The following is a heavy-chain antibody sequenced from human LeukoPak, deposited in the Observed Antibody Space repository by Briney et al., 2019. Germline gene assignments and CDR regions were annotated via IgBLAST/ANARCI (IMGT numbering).Heavy chain of an antibody. CDR3: ATSFRRYCSSTSCYVGWFDP. D-gene: IGHD2-2*01. Sequence: ASVKVSCKASGYTFVSYDINWVRQATGQGPEWMGWMSPKSGNTGYAQKFQGRVTMTEDTSTDTAYMELSSLRSEDTAVYYCATSFRRYCSSTSCYVGWFDPWGQGTLVTVSS. CDR2: MSPKSGNT. J-gene: IGHJ5*02. V-gene: IGHV1-8*01. CDR1: GYTFVSYD.